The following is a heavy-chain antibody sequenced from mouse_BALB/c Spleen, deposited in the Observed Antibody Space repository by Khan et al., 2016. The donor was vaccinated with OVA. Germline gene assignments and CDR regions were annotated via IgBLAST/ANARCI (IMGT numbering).Heavy chain of an antibody. CDR1: GFSLTSYD. J-gene: IGHJ3*01. D-gene: IGHD1-3*01. CDR2: IWTGGGT. V-gene: IGHV2-9-2*01. Sequence: QVQLKESGPGLVAPSQSLSITCTVSGFSLTSYDISWIRQPPGKGLEWLGVIWTGGGTNYNSAFMSRLSISKDNSKSQVFLKMNSLQTDDTAIYYCVRAGYNGWFAYWGQGTLVTVSA. CDR3: VRAGYNGWFAY.